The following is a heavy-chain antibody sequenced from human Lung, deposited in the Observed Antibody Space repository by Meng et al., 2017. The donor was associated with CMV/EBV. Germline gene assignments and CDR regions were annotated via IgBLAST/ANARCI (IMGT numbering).Heavy chain of an antibody. V-gene: IGHV3-21*01. D-gene: IGHD6-6*01. J-gene: IGHJ4*02. Sequence: GGSLRLXXAASGFTFSSYSMNWVRQAPGKGLEWVSSISSSSSYIYYADSVKGRFTISRDNAKNSLYLQMNSLRAEDTAVYYCARDHSSSGPPEDWGQETLVNVYS. CDR2: ISSSSSYI. CDR1: GFTFSSYS. CDR3: ARDHSSSGPPED.